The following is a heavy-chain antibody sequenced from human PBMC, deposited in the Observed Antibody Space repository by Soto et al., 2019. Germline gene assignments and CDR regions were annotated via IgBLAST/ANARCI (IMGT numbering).Heavy chain of an antibody. V-gene: IGHV5-10-1*01. CDR1: GYSFTSYW. D-gene: IGHD2-15*01. J-gene: IGHJ6*02. CDR3: ARPGGAAATPGYYYYGMDV. Sequence: PGESLKISGKGSGYSFTSYWISWVRQMPGKGLEWMGRIDPSDSYTNYSPSFQGHVTISADKSISTAYLQWSSLKASDTAMYYCARPGGAAATPGYYYYGMDVWGQGTTVTVSS. CDR2: IDPSDSYT.